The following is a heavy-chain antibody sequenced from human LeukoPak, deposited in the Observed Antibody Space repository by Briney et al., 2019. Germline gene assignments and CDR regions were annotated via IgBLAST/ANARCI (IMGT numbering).Heavy chain of an antibody. CDR2: ISYDGSNK. D-gene: IGHD3-10*01. CDR1: GFTFTKYW. J-gene: IGHJ5*02. CDR3: TRFGELFGWFDP. V-gene: IGHV3-30*03. Sequence: GGSLRLSCAASGFTFTKYWMSWVRQAPGKGLEWVAVISYDGSNKYYADSVKGRFTISRDNSKNTLYLQMNSLKTEDTAVYYCTRFGELFGWFDPWGQGTLVTVSS.